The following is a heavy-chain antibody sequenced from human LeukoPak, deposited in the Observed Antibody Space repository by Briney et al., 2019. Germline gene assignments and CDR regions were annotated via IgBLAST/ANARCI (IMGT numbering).Heavy chain of an antibody. Sequence: LVASVKVSCKASGYTFTSYGISWVRQAPGQGLEWMGWISAYNGNTNYAQKLQGRVTMTTDTSTSTAYMELRSLRSDDTAVYYCAGDSSSWPPRHYAFDIWGQGTMVTVSS. CDR2: ISAYNGNT. J-gene: IGHJ3*02. V-gene: IGHV1-18*01. CDR3: AGDSSSWPPRHYAFDI. CDR1: GYTFTSYG. D-gene: IGHD6-13*01.